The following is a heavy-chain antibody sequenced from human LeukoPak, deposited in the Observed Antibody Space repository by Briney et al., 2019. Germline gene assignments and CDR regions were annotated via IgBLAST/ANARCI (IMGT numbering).Heavy chain of an antibody. V-gene: IGHV3-30*02. CDR3: ATVSGYSGSYDAFDI. CDR1: GFTFSSYW. CDR2: IRYDGSNK. J-gene: IGHJ3*02. D-gene: IGHD5-12*01. Sequence: GGSLRLSCAASGFTFSSYWMSWVRQAPGKGLEWVAFIRYDGSNKYYADSVKGRFTISRDNSKNTLYLQMNSLRAEDTAVYYCATVSGYSGSYDAFDIWGQGTMVTVSS.